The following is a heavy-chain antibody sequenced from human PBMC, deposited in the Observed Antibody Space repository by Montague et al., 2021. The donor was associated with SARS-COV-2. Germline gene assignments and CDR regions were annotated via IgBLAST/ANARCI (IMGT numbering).Heavy chain of an antibody. Sequence: SETLSLTCTVSGGSISSSSYYWGWIRQPPGKGLEWIVSIYYSGSTYHNLSLKSRVTISVDTSKNQFSLKLSSVTAADTAVYYCARALIMSTFGGGIDHWFDPWGQGTLVTVSS. CDR3: ARALIMSTFGGGIDHWFDP. V-gene: IGHV4-39*07. J-gene: IGHJ5*02. D-gene: IGHD3-16*02. CDR1: GGSISSSSYY. CDR2: IYYSGST.